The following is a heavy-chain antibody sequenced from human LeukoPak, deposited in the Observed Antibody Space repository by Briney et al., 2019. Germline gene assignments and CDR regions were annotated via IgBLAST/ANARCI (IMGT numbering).Heavy chain of an antibody. J-gene: IGHJ4*02. V-gene: IGHV3-74*01. D-gene: IGHD1-20*01. CDR2: INTDGSST. Sequence: GGSLRLSCAASGFTFSTYAMTWVRQAPGKGLVWVSRINTDGSSTSYADSVKGRFTISRDNAKNTLYLQMNSLRAEDTAVYYCARVDPYNWNPFDYWGQGTLVTVSS. CDR3: ARVDPYNWNPFDY. CDR1: GFTFSTYA.